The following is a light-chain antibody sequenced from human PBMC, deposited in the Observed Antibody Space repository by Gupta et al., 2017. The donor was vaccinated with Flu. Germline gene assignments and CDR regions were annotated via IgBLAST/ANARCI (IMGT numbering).Light chain of an antibody. CDR2: DAS. J-gene: IGKJ5*01. V-gene: IGKV1-33*01. CDR3: QQYDNLLSIT. Sequence: DIQMTQPPSSLSASVGDRVTITCQASQDISNYLNWYQQKPGKAPKLLIYDASNLETGVPSRFSGSGSGTDFTFTISSLQPEDIATYYCQQYDNLLSITFGQGTRLEIK. CDR1: QDISNY.